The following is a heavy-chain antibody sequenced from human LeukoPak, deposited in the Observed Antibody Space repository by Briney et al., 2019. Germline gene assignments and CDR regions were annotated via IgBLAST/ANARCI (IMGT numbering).Heavy chain of an antibody. Sequence: SETLFLTCTVSGGSINSYYWSWIRQPAGKGLEWIGRIYTSRSTNYNPSLKSRVTMSVDTSKNQFSLKLSSLTAADTAVYYCARLELPPNYYDRSGYYFDYWGQGTLVTVSS. CDR2: IYTSRST. CDR1: GGSINSYY. J-gene: IGHJ4*02. D-gene: IGHD3-22*01. V-gene: IGHV4-4*07. CDR3: ARLELPPNYYDRSGYYFDY.